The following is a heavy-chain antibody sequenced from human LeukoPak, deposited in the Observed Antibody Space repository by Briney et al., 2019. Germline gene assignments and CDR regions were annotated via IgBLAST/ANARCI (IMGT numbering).Heavy chain of an antibody. CDR1: GFTFSSYS. V-gene: IGHV3-21*01. D-gene: IGHD3-3*01. J-gene: IGHJ4*02. Sequence: GGSLRFSCAASGFTFSSYSMNWVRQAPGKGLEWVSSISSSSSYIYYADSVKGRFTISRDNAKNSLYLQMNSLRAEDTAVYYCARDFTIFEVVTPKSFDYWGQGTLVTVSS. CDR2: ISSSSSYI. CDR3: ARDFTIFEVVTPKSFDY.